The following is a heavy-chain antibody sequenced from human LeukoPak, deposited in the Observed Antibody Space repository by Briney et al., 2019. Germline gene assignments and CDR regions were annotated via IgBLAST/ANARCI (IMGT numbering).Heavy chain of an antibody. V-gene: IGHV3-7*01. Sequence: GGSLRLSCAASGFTFSSYWMSWVRQAPGKGLEWVANIKQDGSEKYYVDSVKGRFTISRDNAKNSLYLQMNSLRAEDTAVYYCASLYDILTGYYPYYFDYWGQGTLVTVSS. J-gene: IGHJ4*02. D-gene: IGHD3-9*01. CDR3: ASLYDILTGYYPYYFDY. CDR2: IKQDGSEK. CDR1: GFTFSSYW.